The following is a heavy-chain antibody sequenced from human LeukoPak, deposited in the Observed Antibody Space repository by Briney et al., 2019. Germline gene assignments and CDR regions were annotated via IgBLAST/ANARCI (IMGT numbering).Heavy chain of an antibody. Sequence: ASVKVSCKASGYTFTSYSIHWVRQAPGQGLEWMGIINPSGGTTTYTQKFQGRVTMTRDMSTSTVYMELSSLRSEDTGVYYCARGYYYYMDVWGKGTTVTVSS. J-gene: IGHJ6*03. CDR2: INPSGGTT. CDR3: ARGYYYYMDV. V-gene: IGHV1-46*01. CDR1: GYTFTSYS.